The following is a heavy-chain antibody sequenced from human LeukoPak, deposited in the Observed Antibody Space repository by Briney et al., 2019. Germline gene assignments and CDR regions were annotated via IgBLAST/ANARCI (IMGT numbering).Heavy chain of an antibody. CDR2: IESGATT. CDR3: ERDRFFDV. CDR1: GFTVSSTY. Sequence: PGGSLRLSCVASGFTVSSTYMGWVRQAPGKGLEWVSLIESGATTYYSHSAKGRFTISRDSSKNTLYLQMNSLRAEDAAVYYCERDRFFDVWGQGTMVTVSS. J-gene: IGHJ3*01. V-gene: IGHV3-66*01.